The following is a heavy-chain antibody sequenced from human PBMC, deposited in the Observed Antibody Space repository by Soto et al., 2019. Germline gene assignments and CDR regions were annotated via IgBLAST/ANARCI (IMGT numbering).Heavy chain of an antibody. J-gene: IGHJ6*02. CDR1: GYTFSGYS. Sequence: VKVSCNASGYTFSGYSITRVRHAPGQGLEWMGRISGYNGNTNYARTLRGRLTLTTDTSTSTAYMELRSLTSDDTAVYYCARDVFCGGAPACPDMDVWGQGTTVTVSS. D-gene: IGHD2-21*01. CDR2: ISGYNGNT. V-gene: IGHV1-18*04. CDR3: ARDVFCGGAPACPDMDV.